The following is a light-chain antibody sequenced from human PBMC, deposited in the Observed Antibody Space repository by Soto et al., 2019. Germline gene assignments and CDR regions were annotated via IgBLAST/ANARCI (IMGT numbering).Light chain of an antibody. CDR2: ATS. Sequence: DIQMTQSPFSLSASVGDRVTITCRASQVIRHLGWFQQKPGEAPKRLIYATSNLESGVPSRFSGSGSGTEFTLTISSLQPEDFATYFWLQHNTYPYTFGQGTKLDIK. V-gene: IGKV1-17*01. CDR1: QVIRH. J-gene: IGKJ2*01. CDR3: LQHNTYPYT.